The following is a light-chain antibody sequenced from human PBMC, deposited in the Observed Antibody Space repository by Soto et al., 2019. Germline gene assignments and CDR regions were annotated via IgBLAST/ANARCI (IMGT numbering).Light chain of an antibody. J-gene: IGKJ1*01. CDR1: QRLTNA. Sequence: DIQMNHSPSTLSASVGDRVIITCRASQRLTNALVWYQQKPGKAPNLLIYKASSLASGVPLRFSGSGSGTEFTLTISCLQPEDFATYDCQHRISDPRTFGQGPKVEIK. CDR3: QHRISDPRT. CDR2: KAS. V-gene: IGKV1-5*03.